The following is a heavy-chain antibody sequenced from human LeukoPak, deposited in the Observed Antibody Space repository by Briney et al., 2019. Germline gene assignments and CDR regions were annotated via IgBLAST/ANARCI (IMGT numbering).Heavy chain of an antibody. V-gene: IGHV1-2*06. CDR1: GYTFTGYY. D-gene: IGHD3-10*01. Sequence: ASVKVSCXASGYTFTGYYMHWVRQAPGQGLEWMGRINPNGGGTNYAQKFQGRVTMTRDTSISTAYMELSRLRSDDTAVYYCARDQGGSGSSNFDYWGQGTLVTVSS. CDR2: INPNGGGT. CDR3: ARDQGGSGSSNFDY. J-gene: IGHJ4*02.